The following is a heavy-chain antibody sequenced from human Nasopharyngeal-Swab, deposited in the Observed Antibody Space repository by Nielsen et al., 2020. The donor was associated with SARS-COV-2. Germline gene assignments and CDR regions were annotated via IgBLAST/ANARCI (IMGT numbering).Heavy chain of an antibody. Sequence: SGVSGFTFSNYAMNGVRQAPGKGREWVSGISGSGGTIYYVDSVKGRFTISRDNSRNSLYLHMSNLRAEDTAIYYCAKGYSSGWVPYEYWGQGTLVTVSS. CDR3: AKGYSSGWVPYEY. D-gene: IGHD6-19*01. J-gene: IGHJ4*02. V-gene: IGHV3-23*01. CDR1: GFTFSNYA. CDR2: ISGSGGTI.